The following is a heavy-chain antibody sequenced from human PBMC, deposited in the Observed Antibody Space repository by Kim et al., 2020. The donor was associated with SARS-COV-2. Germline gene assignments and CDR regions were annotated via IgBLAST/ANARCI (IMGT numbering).Heavy chain of an antibody. D-gene: IGHD1-7*01. CDR3: AKDRVGTTLVNWFDP. V-gene: IGHV3-23*01. J-gene: IGHJ5*02. Sequence: DSVKGRFTISSDNSKNTLYLQMNSLRAEDTAVYYCAKDRVGTTLVNWFDPWGQGTLVTVSS.